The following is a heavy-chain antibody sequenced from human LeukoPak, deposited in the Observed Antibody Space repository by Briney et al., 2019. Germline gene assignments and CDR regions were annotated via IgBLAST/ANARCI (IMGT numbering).Heavy chain of an antibody. J-gene: IGHJ4*02. CDR3: ARSGADNWNYEFDY. D-gene: IGHD1-7*01. CDR2: INTNTGKP. Sequence: AASVTVSCKASGYTFTSYDINWVRQAPGQGLEWMGWINTNTGKPTSVQGFRGRFDFSLDTSVSTAYLHISSLKTEDTAVYYCARSGADNWNYEFDYWGQGTLVTVSS. CDR1: GYTFTSYD. V-gene: IGHV7-4-1*02.